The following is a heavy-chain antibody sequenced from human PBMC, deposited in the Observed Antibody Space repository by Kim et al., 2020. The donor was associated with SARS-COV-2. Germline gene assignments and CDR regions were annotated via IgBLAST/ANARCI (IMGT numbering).Heavy chain of an antibody. J-gene: IGHJ4*02. V-gene: IGHV3-23*01. D-gene: IGHD3-22*01. Sequence: VKGRFTNSRENAKYTLYLQMNSLRAEDTAVYYCAKDPYYYDSSGKDGNDYWGQGTLVTVSS. CDR3: AKDPYYYDSSGKDGNDY.